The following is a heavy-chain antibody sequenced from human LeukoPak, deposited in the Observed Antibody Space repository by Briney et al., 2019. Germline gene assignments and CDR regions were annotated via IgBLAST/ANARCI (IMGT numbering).Heavy chain of an antibody. V-gene: IGHV4-39*07. J-gene: IGHJ5*02. CDR2: IYYSGST. Sequence: PSETLSLTCTVSGGSISSSSYYWGWIRQPPGKGLEWIGSIYYSGSTYYNPSLKSRVTISVDTSKNQFSLKLSSVTAADTAVYYCARGWKNWFDPWGQGTLVTVSS. CDR1: GGSISSSSYY. CDR3: ARGWKNWFDP. D-gene: IGHD1-1*01.